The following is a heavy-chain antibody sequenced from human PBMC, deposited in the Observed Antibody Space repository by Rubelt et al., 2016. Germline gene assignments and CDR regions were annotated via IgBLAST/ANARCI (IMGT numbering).Heavy chain of an antibody. V-gene: IGHV3-74*01. CDR3: ATEGGVRGVVDAFDI. CDR2: INSDGSTT. D-gene: IGHD3-10*01. J-gene: IGHJ3*02. Sequence: GKGLVWVSRINSDGSTTSYADSVKGRFTISRDDAKNTLYLQMNSLRAEDTAVYYCATEGGVRGVVDAFDIWGQGTVVAVSS.